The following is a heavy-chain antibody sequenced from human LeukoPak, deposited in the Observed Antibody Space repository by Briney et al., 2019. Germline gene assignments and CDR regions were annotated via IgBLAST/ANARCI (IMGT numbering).Heavy chain of an antibody. V-gene: IGHV4-34*01. CDR1: GFPFDDYG. CDR2: INHSGST. D-gene: IGHD3-3*01. Sequence: GSLRLSCAASGFPFDDYGMSWIRQPPGKGLEWIGEINHSGSTNYNPSLKSRVTISVDTSKNQFSLKLSSVTAADTAVYYCARTLPGGYDFWSGYRTSGYYMDVWGKGTTVTVSS. J-gene: IGHJ6*03. CDR3: ARTLPGGYDFWSGYRTSGYYMDV.